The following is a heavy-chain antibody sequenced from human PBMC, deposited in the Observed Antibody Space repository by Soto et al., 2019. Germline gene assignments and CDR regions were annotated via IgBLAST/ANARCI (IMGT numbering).Heavy chain of an antibody. V-gene: IGHV4-30-2*01. CDR3: ARAGYSGYDSTRRYYYYGMDV. Sequence: SETLSLTCAVSGGSISSGGYSWSWIRQPPGKGLEWIGYIYHSGSTYYNPSLKSRVTISVDRSKNQFSLKLSSVTAADTAVYYCARAGYSGYDSTRRYYYYGMDVWGQGTTVTVSS. J-gene: IGHJ6*02. D-gene: IGHD5-12*01. CDR1: GGSISSGGYS. CDR2: IYHSGST.